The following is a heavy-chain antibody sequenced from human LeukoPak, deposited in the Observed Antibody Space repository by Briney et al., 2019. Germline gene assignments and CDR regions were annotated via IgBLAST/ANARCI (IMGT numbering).Heavy chain of an antibody. CDR1: GGSISNNY. CDR3: ASHKGF. Sequence: SETLSLTCTVSGGSISNNYWSWFRQPPGKGLEWIGYIYYSGSTNYNPSPKSRVTISVDTSKSQFSLKLSSVTAADTAVYYCASHKGFWGQGTLVTVSS. CDR2: IYYSGST. V-gene: IGHV4-59*01. J-gene: IGHJ4*02.